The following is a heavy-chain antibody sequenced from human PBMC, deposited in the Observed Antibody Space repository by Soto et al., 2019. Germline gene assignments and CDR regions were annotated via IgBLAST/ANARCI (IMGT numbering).Heavy chain of an antibody. CDR2: ISTYNT. D-gene: IGHD5-18*01. Sequence: QVHLVQSGAGVKKPGASVKVSCKASGFSFNTYGITWVRQAPGQGPEWMGWISTYNTKYAQKFEGRVTMTPDTVTTDTSTTIAYMELVSLRPDDTAVYYCARVYDSYGWGGFDYWGQGTLVTVSS. V-gene: IGHV1-18*04. CDR3: ARVYDSYGWGGFDY. J-gene: IGHJ4*02. CDR1: GFSFNTYG.